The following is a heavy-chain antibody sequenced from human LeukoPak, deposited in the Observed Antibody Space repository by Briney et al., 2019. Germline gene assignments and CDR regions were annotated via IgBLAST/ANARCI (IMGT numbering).Heavy chain of an antibody. CDR1: GFTLSKYW. V-gene: IGHV3-74*01. CDR3: DY. J-gene: IGHJ4*02. CDR2: INEDGSRI. Sequence: TGGSLRLSCAASGFTLSKYWMHSVRQAPGQAPVSVSRINEDGSRIDYADSVRGRFTISRDSAENTLYLQMNSLYCSRDFVGPDDYWGQGTLVSVSS. D-gene: IGHD1-26*01.